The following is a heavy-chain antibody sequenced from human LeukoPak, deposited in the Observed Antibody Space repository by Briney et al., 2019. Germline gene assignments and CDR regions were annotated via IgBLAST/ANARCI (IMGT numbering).Heavy chain of an antibody. V-gene: IGHV3-23*01. J-gene: IGHJ4*02. Sequence: GGSLRLSCAASGFTFSTYSMNWVRQAPGKGLEWVSAISGSGGSTYYADSVKGRFTISRDNSKNTLYLQMNSLRAEDTAVYYCARPDYYDFWSGYYNFDYWGQGTLVTVSS. CDR2: ISGSGGST. CDR1: GFTFSTYS. CDR3: ARPDYYDFWSGYYNFDY. D-gene: IGHD3-3*01.